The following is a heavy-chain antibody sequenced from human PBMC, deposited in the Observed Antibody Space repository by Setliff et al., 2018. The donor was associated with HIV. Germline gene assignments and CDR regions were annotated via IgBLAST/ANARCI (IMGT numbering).Heavy chain of an antibody. D-gene: IGHD6-13*01. Sequence: SETLSLTCSVSGGSMSTYYWSWIRQPAGKRLEWIGRVYTSGSTIYNPSLRSRVTMSVDTSKSQFSLKLNSVAAADTAVYYCARKQQLRWAWMASSYYYALDVWGPGTTVTVSS. CDR2: VYTSGST. CDR1: GGSMSTYY. V-gene: IGHV4-4*07. CDR3: ARKQQLRWAWMASSYYYALDV. J-gene: IGHJ6*02.